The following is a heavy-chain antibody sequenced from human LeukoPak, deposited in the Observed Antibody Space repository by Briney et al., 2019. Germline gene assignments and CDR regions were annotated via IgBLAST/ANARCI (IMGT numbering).Heavy chain of an antibody. CDR2: ISGSGGST. J-gene: IGHJ4*02. Sequence: PGGSLRLSCAASGFTFSSYAMSWVRQAPGKGLEWVSAISGSGGSTYYADSVKGRCTISRDNSKNTLYLQMNSLRAEDTAVYYCAKGYDFWSGLLDYWGQGTLVTVSS. CDR3: AKGYDFWSGLLDY. D-gene: IGHD3-3*01. V-gene: IGHV3-23*01. CDR1: GFTFSSYA.